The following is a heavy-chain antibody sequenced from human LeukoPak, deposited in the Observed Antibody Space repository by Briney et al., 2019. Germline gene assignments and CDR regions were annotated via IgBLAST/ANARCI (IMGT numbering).Heavy chain of an antibody. D-gene: IGHD5-12*01. CDR3: ARRGRFGGYDSAYMDV. CDR1: GYSFTSYW. V-gene: IGHV5-51*01. J-gene: IGHJ6*03. Sequence: GESLKISCKGSGYSFTSYWIGWGRQMPGKGLEWMGIIYPGDSGTRYSPSFQSQVTISADKSISTAYLQWSSLKASDTAMYYCARRGRFGGYDSAYMDVWGKGTTVTISS. CDR2: IYPGDSGT.